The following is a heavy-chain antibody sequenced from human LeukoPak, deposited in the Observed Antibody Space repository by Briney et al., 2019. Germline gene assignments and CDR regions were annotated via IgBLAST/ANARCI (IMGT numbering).Heavy chain of an antibody. CDR1: GYTFTSYD. CDR2: MNPNSGNT. Sequence: ASVKVSCKASGYTFTSYDINWVRQATGQGLEWMGWMNPNSGNTGYAQKFQGRVTMTRNTSISTAYMELSSLRSEDTAVYYCARRGGSYPTVDYWGQGTLVTVSS. V-gene: IGHV1-8*01. D-gene: IGHD1-26*01. CDR3: ARRGGSYPTVDY. J-gene: IGHJ4*02.